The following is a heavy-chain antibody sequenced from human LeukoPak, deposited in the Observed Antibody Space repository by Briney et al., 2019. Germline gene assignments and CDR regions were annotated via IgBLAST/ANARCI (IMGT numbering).Heavy chain of an antibody. CDR3: AKAADGVPPGKPLNWFDP. Sequence: GGSLRLSCAASGFTFDDYGMSWVRQAPGKGLEWVSGINWNGGSTGYADSVKGRFTISRDNAKNSLYLQMNSLRAEDTAVYYCAKAADGVPPGKPLNWFDPRGQGTLVTVSS. J-gene: IGHJ5*02. V-gene: IGHV3-20*04. CDR1: GFTFDDYG. D-gene: IGHD2-2*02. CDR2: INWNGGST.